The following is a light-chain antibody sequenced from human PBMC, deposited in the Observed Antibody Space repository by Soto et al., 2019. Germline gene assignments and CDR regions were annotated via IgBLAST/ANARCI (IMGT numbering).Light chain of an antibody. CDR3: QQRKNWTPIT. J-gene: IGKJ5*01. V-gene: IGKV3-11*01. Sequence: EIEFTQSPATLSLSPGETATLSCRASQNVDKFLAWYQQRPGQPPRLLIFDSSNRATGVPVRFSGSGSGTVFTLTIGSLEPEDSAVYYCQQRKNWTPITFGQGTRREIK. CDR2: DSS. CDR1: QNVDKF.